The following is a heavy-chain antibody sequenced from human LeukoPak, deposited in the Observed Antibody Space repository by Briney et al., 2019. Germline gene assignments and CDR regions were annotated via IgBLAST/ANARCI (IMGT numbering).Heavy chain of an antibody. CDR1: GGSISSGSYY. Sequence: SETLSLTCTVSGGSISSGSYYWGWIRQPPGKGLEWIGSIYYSGSTYYNPSLKSRVTISVDTSKNQFSLKLSSVTAADTAVYYCARWYYDILTGYHPGYLPGYNDAFDIWGQGTMVTVSS. J-gene: IGHJ3*02. V-gene: IGHV4-39*07. CDR2: IYYSGST. D-gene: IGHD3-9*01. CDR3: ARWYYDILTGYHPGYLPGYNDAFDI.